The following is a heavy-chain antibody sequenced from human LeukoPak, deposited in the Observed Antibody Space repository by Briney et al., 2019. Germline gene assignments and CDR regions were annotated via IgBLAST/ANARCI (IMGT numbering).Heavy chain of an antibody. J-gene: IGHJ4*02. D-gene: IGHD6-19*01. CDR1: GFTFSSFR. Sequence: SMRLSCAAAGFTFSSFRLMWVRQASGKGLEWVAYSSSSGGNIYYADSVKGRFTISRDNAKNSLYLQMNSLRVEDTAVYYCARSSGWYGWGQGTLVTVSS. V-gene: IGHV3-48*03. CDR2: SSSSGGNI. CDR3: ARSSGWYG.